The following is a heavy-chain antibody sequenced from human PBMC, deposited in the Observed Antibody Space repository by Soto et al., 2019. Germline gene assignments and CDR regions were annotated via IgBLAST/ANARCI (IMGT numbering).Heavy chain of an antibody. V-gene: IGHV1-69*13. J-gene: IGHJ4*02. CDR1: GGTFSSYA. CDR2: IIPIFGTA. CDR3: AREGGYYDSRTFDY. Sequence: GASVKVSCKASGGTFSSYAISWVRQASGQGLEWMGGIIPIFGTANYAQKFQGRVTITADESTSTAYMELSSLRSEDTAVYYCAREGGYYDSRTFDYWGQGTLVTVSS. D-gene: IGHD3-22*01.